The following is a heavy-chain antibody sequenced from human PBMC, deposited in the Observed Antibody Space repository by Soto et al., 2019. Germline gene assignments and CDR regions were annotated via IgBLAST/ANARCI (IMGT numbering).Heavy chain of an antibody. J-gene: IGHJ3*02. D-gene: IGHD3-10*01. V-gene: IGHV3-30-3*01. CDR1: GFTFSSYA. CDR3: ARDWSGYHAFDI. Sequence: PGGSLRLSCAASGFTFSSYAMHWVRQAPGKGLEWVAVISYDGSNKYYADSVKGRFTISRDNSKNTLYLQMNSLRAEDTAVYYCARDWSGYHAFDIWGQGTMVTVSS. CDR2: ISYDGSNK.